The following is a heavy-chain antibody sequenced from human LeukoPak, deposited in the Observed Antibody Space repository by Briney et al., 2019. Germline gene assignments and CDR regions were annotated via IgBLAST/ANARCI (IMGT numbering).Heavy chain of an antibody. CDR3: ARVHPTGYSSSWYPFDY. CDR2: IYTSGST. Sequence: SETLSLTCTVSGGSISSCYWSWIRQPARKGLEWIGRIYTSGSTNYNPSLKSRVTMSVDTSKNQFSLKLSSVTAADTAVYYCARVHPTGYSSSWYPFDYWGQGTLVTVSS. J-gene: IGHJ4*02. CDR1: GGSISSCY. V-gene: IGHV4-4*07. D-gene: IGHD6-13*01.